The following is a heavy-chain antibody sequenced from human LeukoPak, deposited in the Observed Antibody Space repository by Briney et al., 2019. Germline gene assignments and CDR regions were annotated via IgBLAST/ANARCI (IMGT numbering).Heavy chain of an antibody. CDR3: AKSAGIVVVTAIHY. J-gene: IGHJ4*02. CDR1: GFTFNSYA. Sequence: GGSPRLSCAASGFTFNSYAMSWVRQAPGKGLEWVSAISGSGGSIYYADSVKGRFTISRDNSKNTLYLQMNSLRAEDTAVYYCAKSAGIVVVTAIHYWGQGTLVTVSS. CDR2: ISGSGGSI. V-gene: IGHV3-23*01. D-gene: IGHD2-21*02.